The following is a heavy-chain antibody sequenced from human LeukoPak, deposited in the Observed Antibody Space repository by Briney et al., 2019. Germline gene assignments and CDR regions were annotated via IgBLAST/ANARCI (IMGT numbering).Heavy chain of an antibody. CDR1: GFSFSTSV. CDR3: AKPSGNWELFYYHMDV. D-gene: IGHD7-27*01. Sequence: PGGSLRLSCAASGFSFSTSVMHWVRQAPGKGLEWVSFIRYDGSNEYYADSVKGRFTISRDNSKNTLYLHMISLRAEDTAVYYRAKPSGNWELFYYHMDVWGKGTTVTVSS. V-gene: IGHV3-30*02. CDR2: IRYDGSNE. J-gene: IGHJ6*03.